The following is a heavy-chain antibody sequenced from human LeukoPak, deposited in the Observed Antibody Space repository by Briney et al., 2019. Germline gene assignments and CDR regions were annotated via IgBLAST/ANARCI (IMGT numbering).Heavy chain of an antibody. Sequence: PGGSLRLSCAASGFTFSSYAMSWVRQAPGKGLEWVSAISGSGGSTYYADSVKGRFTISRDNSKNTLYLQMNSLRAEDTAVYYCAKDRYYDILTGYELTDFGYWGQGTLVTVSS. CDR1: GFTFSSYA. V-gene: IGHV3-23*01. J-gene: IGHJ4*02. CDR2: ISGSGGST. D-gene: IGHD3-9*01. CDR3: AKDRYYDILTGYELTDFGY.